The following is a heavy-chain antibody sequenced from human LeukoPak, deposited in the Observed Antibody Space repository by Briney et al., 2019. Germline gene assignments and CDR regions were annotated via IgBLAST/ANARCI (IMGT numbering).Heavy chain of an antibody. Sequence: GGSLRLSCAASGFTFSSYGMSWVRQAPGRGLECGSAIGGRDGSTYYADAVKGRFTISRDNSKNTLYVQTNSLRAEDTAVYYCAKGHYYGSGSLGYWGQGTLVTVSS. CDR2: IGGRDGST. CDR3: AKGHYYGSGSLGY. D-gene: IGHD3-10*01. J-gene: IGHJ4*02. V-gene: IGHV3-23*01. CDR1: GFTFSSYG.